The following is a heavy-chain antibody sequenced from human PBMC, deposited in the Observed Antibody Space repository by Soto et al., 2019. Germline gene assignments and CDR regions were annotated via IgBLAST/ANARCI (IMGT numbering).Heavy chain of an antibody. Sequence: EVQLVESGGGLVQPGGSLRLSCAASGFTFSNYWMHWVRQAPGKGPVWVSRINSDGSSINYADSVKGQFTISRDNAKNTLYLQMSSLRAEDTAVYYCGRGASGSYRLDYWGQGTLVTVSS. CDR3: GRGASGSYRLDY. D-gene: IGHD3-10*01. V-gene: IGHV3-74*01. CDR1: GFTFSNYW. CDR2: INSDGSSI. J-gene: IGHJ4*02.